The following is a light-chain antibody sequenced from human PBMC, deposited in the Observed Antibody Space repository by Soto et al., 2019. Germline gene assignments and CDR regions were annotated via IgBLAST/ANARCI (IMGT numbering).Light chain of an antibody. V-gene: IGLV1-51*01. CDR1: SSNIGNNY. CDR3: GTWDSSVSPRG. CDR2: DNN. Sequence: QSVLTQPPSVSAAPGQKVTISCSGSSSNIGNNYVSWYQQLPGTAPKLLIYDNNKRPSGIPDRFSGSKSGTSATLGITGLQTGDEADYYCGTWDSSVSPRGIGGGTKLTVL. J-gene: IGLJ2*01.